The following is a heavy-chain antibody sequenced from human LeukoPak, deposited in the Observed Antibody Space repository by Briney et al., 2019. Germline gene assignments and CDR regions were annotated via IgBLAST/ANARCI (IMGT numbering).Heavy chain of an antibody. D-gene: IGHD1-26*01. J-gene: IGHJ4*02. CDR1: GGSISSTNW. Sequence: SGTLSLTCGVSGGSISSTNWWSWVRQPPGQGLEWIGEISLSGVTNYNPSLRSRVTMSLDRSKNHLSLTLTSVTAADTAVYYCSRESGAFSPFGYWGQGTLVTVSS. CDR2: ISLSGVT. CDR3: SRESGAFSPFGY. V-gene: IGHV4-4*02.